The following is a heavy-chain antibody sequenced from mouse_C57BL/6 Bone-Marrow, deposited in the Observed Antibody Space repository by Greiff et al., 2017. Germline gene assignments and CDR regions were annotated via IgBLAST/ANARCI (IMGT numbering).Heavy chain of an antibody. J-gene: IGHJ1*03. Sequence: QVHVKQSGAELVKPGASVKMSCKASGYTFTSYWITWVKQRPGQGLEWIGDIYPGSGSTNYNEKFKSKATLTVDTSSSTAYMQLSSLTSEDSAVYYCASTVVATGYFDVWGTGTTVTVSS. CDR3: ASTVVATGYFDV. V-gene: IGHV1-55*01. CDR2: IYPGSGST. CDR1: GYTFTSYW. D-gene: IGHD1-1*01.